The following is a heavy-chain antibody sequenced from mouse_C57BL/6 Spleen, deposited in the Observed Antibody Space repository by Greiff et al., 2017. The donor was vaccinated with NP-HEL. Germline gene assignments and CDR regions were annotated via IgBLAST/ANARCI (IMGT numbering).Heavy chain of an antibody. CDR3: ARGYYYGSSFAY. CDR1: GYTFTSYW. Sequence: QVQLQQPGAELVRPGSSVKLSCKASGYTFTSYWMDWVKQRPGQGLEWIGNIYPSDSETHYNQKFKDKATLTVDKSSSTAYMQLSSLTSEDSAVYYCARGYYYGSSFAYWGQGTLVTVSA. V-gene: IGHV1-61*01. CDR2: IYPSDSET. D-gene: IGHD1-1*01. J-gene: IGHJ3*01.